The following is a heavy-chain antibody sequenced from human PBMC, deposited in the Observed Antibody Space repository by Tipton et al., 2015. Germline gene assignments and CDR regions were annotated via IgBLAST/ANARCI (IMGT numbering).Heavy chain of an antibody. Sequence: SLRLSCAASGFTFTSYAMSWVRQAPGKGLAWVSSISGRNTSTYYVDSVKGRFTISRDNSENTLYLQMNSLRAEDTAVYYCARDSHSGLDYWGQGTRVPGAS. CDR1: GFTFTSYA. D-gene: IGHD6-25*01. J-gene: IGHJ4*02. V-gene: IGHV3-23*01. CDR2: ISGRNTST. CDR3: ARDSHSGLDY.